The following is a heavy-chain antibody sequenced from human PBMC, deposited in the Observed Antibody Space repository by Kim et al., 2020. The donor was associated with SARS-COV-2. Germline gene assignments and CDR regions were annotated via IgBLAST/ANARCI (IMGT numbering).Heavy chain of an antibody. J-gene: IGHJ4*02. V-gene: IGHV3-30*18. CDR2: ISYDGSNK. Sequence: GGSLRLSCAASGFTFSSYGMHWVRQAPGKGLEWVAVISYDGSNKYYADSVKGRFTISRDNSKNTLYLQMNSLRAEDTAVYYCAKDRGWLHSEYYFDYWGQGTLVSVSS. D-gene: IGHD5-12*01. CDR1: GFTFSSYG. CDR3: AKDRGWLHSEYYFDY.